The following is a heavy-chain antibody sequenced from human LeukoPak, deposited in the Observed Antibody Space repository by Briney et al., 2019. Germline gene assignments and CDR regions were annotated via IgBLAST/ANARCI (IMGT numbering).Heavy chain of an antibody. J-gene: IGHJ4*02. CDR1: GFTFSTYI. V-gene: IGHV3-21*01. Sequence: KAGGSLRLSCAASGFTFSTYIMSWVRQAPGKGLEWVSSISSSSDYIYYVDSVKGRFTISRDNAKNSLYLQMNSLRAEDTAVYYCARGNIKFDYWGQGTLATVSS. CDR3: ARGNIKFDY. CDR2: ISSSSDYI.